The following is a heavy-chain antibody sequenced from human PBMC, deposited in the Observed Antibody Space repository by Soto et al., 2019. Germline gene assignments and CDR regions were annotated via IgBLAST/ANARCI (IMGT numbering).Heavy chain of an antibody. J-gene: IGHJ6*02. Sequence: QVQLVESGGGVVQPGRSLRLSCAASGFTFSSYGMHWVRQAPGKGLEWVAVMSYDGTNKYSADSVKGRFTISRDNPKNTLYLKVYSLRAEDTAVYYCAKDRSRQMVDVYYYYGMDVWVQGATVTDSS. V-gene: IGHV3-30*18. CDR1: GFTFSSYG. CDR3: AKDRSRQMVDVYYYYGMDV. CDR2: MSYDGTNK. D-gene: IGHD2-15*01.